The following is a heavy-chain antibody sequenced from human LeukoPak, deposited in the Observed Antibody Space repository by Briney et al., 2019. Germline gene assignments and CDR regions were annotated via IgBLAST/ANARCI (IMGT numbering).Heavy chain of an antibody. CDR1: GGSFSGYY. J-gene: IGHJ4*02. CDR2: INHSGST. CDR3: ARRYCSSTSCYSRHPFDY. Sequence: SETLSLTCAVYGGSFSGYYWSWIRQPPGKGLEWIGEINHSGSTNYNPSLKSRVTISVDTSKNQFSLKLSSVTAADTAVYYCARRYCSSTSCYSRHPFDYWGRGTLVTVSS. D-gene: IGHD2-2*02. V-gene: IGHV4-34*01.